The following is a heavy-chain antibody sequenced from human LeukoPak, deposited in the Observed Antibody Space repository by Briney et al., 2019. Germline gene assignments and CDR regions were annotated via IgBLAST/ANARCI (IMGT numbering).Heavy chain of an antibody. J-gene: IGHJ4*02. V-gene: IGHV3-33*08. D-gene: IGHD3-16*02. CDR2: IWYDGSNK. CDR1: GFTFSSYG. Sequence: SGGSLRLSCAASGFTFSSYGMHWVRQAPGKGLEWVAVIWYDGSNKYYADSVKGRFTISRDNSKNTLYLQMNSLRAEDTAVYYCARDSGGDYDYVWGSYRYATPDYWGQGTLVTVSS. CDR3: ARDSGGDYDYVWGSYRYATPDY.